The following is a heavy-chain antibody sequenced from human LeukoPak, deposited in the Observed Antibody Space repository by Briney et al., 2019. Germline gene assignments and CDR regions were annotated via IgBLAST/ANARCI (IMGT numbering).Heavy chain of an antibody. CDR3: ARGNTYYYDSSGSQVGAFDI. Sequence: SQTLSLTCTVSGGSISSGSYYWSWIRQPAGKGLEWIGRIYTSGSTNYNPSLKSRVTISVDTSKNQFSLKLSSVTAADTAVYYCARGNTYYYDSSGSQVGAFDIWGQGAMVTVSS. J-gene: IGHJ3*02. D-gene: IGHD3-22*01. V-gene: IGHV4-61*02. CDR1: GGSISSGSYY. CDR2: IYTSGST.